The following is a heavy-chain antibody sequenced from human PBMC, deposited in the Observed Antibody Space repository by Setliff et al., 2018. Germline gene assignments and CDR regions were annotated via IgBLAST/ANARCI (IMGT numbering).Heavy chain of an antibody. CDR1: GFTFSSFG. D-gene: IGHD2-21*02. CDR3: AKSGGDHCCPLYHHYYMDV. J-gene: IGHJ6*03. CDR2: VWYDGSNK. V-gene: IGHV3-33*06. Sequence: PGGSLRLSCVASGFTFSSFGMHWVRQAPGKGLEWVAAVWYDGSNKDSADSVKGRFTISRDNSKNTLYLQMNSLRAEDTAVYYCAKSGGDHCCPLYHHYYMDVWGTGTTVTVSS.